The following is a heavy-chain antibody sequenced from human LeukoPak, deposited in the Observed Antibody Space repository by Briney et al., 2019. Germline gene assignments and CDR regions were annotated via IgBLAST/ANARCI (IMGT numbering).Heavy chain of an antibody. D-gene: IGHD3-16*01. V-gene: IGHV4-34*01. CDR1: GGSFSGYY. CDR2: INHSGST. J-gene: IGHJ4*02. CDR3: ARPRYGSTFDY. Sequence: SETLSLTCAVYGGSFSGYYWSWIRQPPGKGLEWIGEINHSGSTNYNPSLKSRVTISVDTSKNQFSLKLSSATAADTAVYYCARPRYGSTFDYWGQGTLVTVSS.